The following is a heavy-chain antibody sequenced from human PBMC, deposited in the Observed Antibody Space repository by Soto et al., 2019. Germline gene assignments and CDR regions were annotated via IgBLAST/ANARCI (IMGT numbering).Heavy chain of an antibody. J-gene: IGHJ4*02. V-gene: IGHV4-59*01. CDR2: ISYSGTT. Sequence: SETLSVTCIVSRGFISNYFWTWIRQPPGRGLEWIGYISYSGTTNYNASLKSRVTISVDTSANQFSLRVRSVTAADTAVYYCAMFRCFGEVSHYLDHWSQGARDTGSS. CDR3: AMFRCFGEVSHYLDH. D-gene: IGHD3-10*01. CDR1: RGFISNYF.